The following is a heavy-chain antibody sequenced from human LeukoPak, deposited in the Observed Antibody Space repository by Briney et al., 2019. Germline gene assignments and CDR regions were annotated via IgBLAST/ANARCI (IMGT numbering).Heavy chain of an antibody. D-gene: IGHD3-3*01. CDR2: INSDGSST. V-gene: IGHV3-74*01. CDR1: GFTFSSYW. CDR3: ARVPPNYDFWSGYYPGYYYYYMDV. Sequence: GGSLRLSCAASGFTFSSYWMHWVRQAPGKGLVWVSRINSDGSSTSYADSVKGRFTISRDNAKNTLYLQMNSLRAEDTAVYYCARVPPNYDFWSGYYPGYYYYYMDVWGKGTTVTVSS. J-gene: IGHJ6*03.